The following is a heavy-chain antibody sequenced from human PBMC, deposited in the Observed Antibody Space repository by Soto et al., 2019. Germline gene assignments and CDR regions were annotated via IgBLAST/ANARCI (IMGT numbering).Heavy chain of an antibody. Sequence: PGGSLRLSCAASGFTFSSHSMNWVRQAPGKGLEWVSSISSSSSYIYYADSVKGRFTISRDNAKNSLYLQMNSLRAEDTAVYYCARVPHDILTGYSDYWGQGTLVTVSS. V-gene: IGHV3-21*01. CDR1: GFTFSSHS. D-gene: IGHD3-9*01. CDR2: ISSSSSYI. CDR3: ARVPHDILTGYSDY. J-gene: IGHJ4*02.